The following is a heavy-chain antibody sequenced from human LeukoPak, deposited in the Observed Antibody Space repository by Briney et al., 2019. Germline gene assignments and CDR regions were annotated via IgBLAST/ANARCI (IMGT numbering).Heavy chain of an antibody. D-gene: IGHD3-22*01. V-gene: IGHV3-15*07. J-gene: IGHJ5*02. CDR2: IRSNSDGGTI. Sequence: GGSLRLPCATSGFTFSNAWMNWVRQAPGKGLEWVGRIRSNSDGGTIDYAAPVKGRFTLSRDDSKTTLYLQMNSLQTEDTAVYYCATDFYDSTWGQGTLVTVSS. CDR1: GFTFSNAW. CDR3: ATDFYDST.